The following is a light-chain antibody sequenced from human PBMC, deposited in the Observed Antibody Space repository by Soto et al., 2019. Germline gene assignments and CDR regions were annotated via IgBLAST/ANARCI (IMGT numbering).Light chain of an antibody. V-gene: IGKV3-15*01. CDR2: GAS. Sequence: EIVMTQSPATLSVSPGERATLSCGAGQSVSGNLAGYQQKPGQAPRLLIYGASTRATGIPARFSGSGSGTEFTLTISSLQSEDFAVYYCQQYNNWPLTFGGGTKVEIK. J-gene: IGKJ4*01. CDR3: QQYNNWPLT. CDR1: QSVSGN.